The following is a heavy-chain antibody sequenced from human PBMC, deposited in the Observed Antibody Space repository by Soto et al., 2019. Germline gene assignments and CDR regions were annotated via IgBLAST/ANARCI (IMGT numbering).Heavy chain of an antibody. CDR2: TRNKTSSYTT. CDR1: GFTFNDHY. V-gene: IGHV3-72*01. J-gene: IGHJ4*02. CDR3: ARVTPSMPGSLYFF. D-gene: IGHD2-15*01. Sequence: GGSLRLSCAASGFTFNDHYMDWVRQAPGKGLEWVGRTRNKTSSYTTEYAASVKDRFTISRDNSQNSLYLQMNSLKTEDTAVYYCARVTPSMPGSLYFFWGQGTLVTVSS.